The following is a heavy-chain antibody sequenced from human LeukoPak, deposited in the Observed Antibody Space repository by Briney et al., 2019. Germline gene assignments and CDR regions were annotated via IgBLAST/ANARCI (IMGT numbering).Heavy chain of an antibody. CDR3: AKDLSADYYGSGSYVMDY. J-gene: IGHJ4*02. D-gene: IGHD3-10*01. CDR2: ISGSGGST. V-gene: IGHV3-23*01. Sequence: PGGSLRLSCAASGFTFSSYAMSWVRQAPGKGLEWVSAISGSGGSTYYADSVKGRFTISRDNSKNTLYLQMNSQRAEDTAVYYCAKDLSADYYGSGSYVMDYWGQGTLVTVSS. CDR1: GFTFSSYA.